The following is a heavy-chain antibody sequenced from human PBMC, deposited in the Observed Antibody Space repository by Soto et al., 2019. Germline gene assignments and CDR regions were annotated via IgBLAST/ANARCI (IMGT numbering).Heavy chain of an antibody. Sequence: SGPTLVNPTQTLTLTCTFSGFSLSTSGMCVSWIRQPPGKALEWLALIDWDDDKYYSTSLKTRLTISKDTSKNQVVLTMTNMDPVDTATYHCALLKGDTSGSTTYYSYGMDVARKEATITV. CDR3: ALLKGDTSGSTTYYSYGMDV. J-gene: IGHJ6*04. CDR1: GFSLSTSGMC. CDR2: IDWDDDK. V-gene: IGHV2-70*01. D-gene: IGHD3-22*01.